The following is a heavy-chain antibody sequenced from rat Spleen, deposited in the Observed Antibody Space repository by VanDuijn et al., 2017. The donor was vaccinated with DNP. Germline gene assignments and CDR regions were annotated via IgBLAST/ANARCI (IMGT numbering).Heavy chain of an antibody. J-gene: IGHJ4*01. D-gene: IGHD1-4*01. CDR2: MRSGGST. CDR1: GFSSNSYY. CDR3: ARSTTRMAMDA. V-gene: IGHV2-65*01. Sequence: QVQLKETGPGLVQPTQTLSIPCTVSGFSSNSYYMQWVRQPPGKGLEWMGFMRSGGSTEYNSEFKSRLSISRDTSKNQVFLKMNSLKTEDTGVYYCARSTTRMAMDAWGQGTSVTVSS.